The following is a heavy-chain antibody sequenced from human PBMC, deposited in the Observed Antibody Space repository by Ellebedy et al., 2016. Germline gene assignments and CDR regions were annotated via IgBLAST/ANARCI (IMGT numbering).Heavy chain of an antibody. V-gene: IGHV1-46*01. Sequence: ASVKVSCXASGYTFTSYYMHWVRQAPGQGLEWMGIINPSGGSTSYAQKFQGRVTMTRDTSTSTVYMELRSLRSDDTAVYYCARWGNSGSWGIDYWGQGTLVTVSS. CDR3: ARWGNSGSWGIDY. J-gene: IGHJ4*02. CDR2: INPSGGST. D-gene: IGHD1-26*01. CDR1: GYTFTSYY.